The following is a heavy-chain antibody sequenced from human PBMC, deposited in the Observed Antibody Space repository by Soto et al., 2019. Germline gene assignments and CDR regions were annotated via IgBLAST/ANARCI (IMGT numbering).Heavy chain of an antibody. J-gene: IGHJ4*02. Sequence: QMQLVQSGPEVKKPGTSVKVSCKASGFTFTSSAVQWVRQARGQRLEWIGWIVVGSGNTNYAQKFQERVTITRDMSTSTAYMELSSLRSEDTAVYYCAAECSIAAAFDYWGQGTLVTVSS. V-gene: IGHV1-58*01. CDR2: IVVGSGNT. CDR1: GFTFTSSA. D-gene: IGHD6-25*01. CDR3: AAECSIAAAFDY.